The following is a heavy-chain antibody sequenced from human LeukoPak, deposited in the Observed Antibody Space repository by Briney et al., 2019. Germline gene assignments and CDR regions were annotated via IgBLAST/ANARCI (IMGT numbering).Heavy chain of an antibody. D-gene: IGHD3-3*01. V-gene: IGHV1-8*01. J-gene: IGHJ5*02. CDR1: GYTFTSYD. Sequence: GASVKVSCKASGYTFTSYDINWVRQATGQGLEWMGWMNPNSGNTGYAQKFQGRVTMTRNTSISTAYMELSSLRSEDTAVYYCARDFYYDFWSGYYNNWFDPWGQGTLVTVSS. CDR3: ARDFYYDFWSGYYNNWFDP. CDR2: MNPNSGNT.